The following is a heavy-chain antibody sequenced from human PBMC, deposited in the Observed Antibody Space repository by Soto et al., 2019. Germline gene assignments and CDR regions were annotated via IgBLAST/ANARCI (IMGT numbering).Heavy chain of an antibody. J-gene: IGHJ4*02. CDR1: GFNFKSYD. Sequence: GGSLRLSCEASGFNFKSYDMFWVRQAPGKGPEWVSFVSTSGGRTEYADFVRGRFTISRDNAENTLSLQMNSLAVDDTAVYYCVRKGYETGWYYDQRGQGTLVTVSS. V-gene: IGHV3-23*01. CDR3: VRKGYETGWYYDQ. D-gene: IGHD6-19*01. CDR2: VSTSGGRT.